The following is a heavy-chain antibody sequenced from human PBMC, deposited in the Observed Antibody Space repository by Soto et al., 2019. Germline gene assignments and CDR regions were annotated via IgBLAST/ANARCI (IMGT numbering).Heavy chain of an antibody. CDR3: AHTYGGNSYFDY. CDR2: IYWDDDK. Sequence: QITLKESGPTLVRPTQTLTLTCTFSGFSLTTSGVGVAWIRQPPGKALEWLALIYWDDDKRYSPSLQSRLTNTKDTPKNHVVLTMTNMDPVDTATYYCAHTYGGNSYFDYWGQGTLVTVSS. J-gene: IGHJ4*02. V-gene: IGHV2-5*02. CDR1: GFSLTTSGVG. D-gene: IGHD4-17*01.